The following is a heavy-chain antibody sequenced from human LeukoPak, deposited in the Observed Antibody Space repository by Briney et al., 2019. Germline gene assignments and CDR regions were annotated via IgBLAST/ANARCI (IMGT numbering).Heavy chain of an antibody. J-gene: IGHJ6*03. Sequence: GGSLRLSCAASGFTFSSHAMSWVRQAPGKGLEWVSGISGSGGVTYDADSVKGRFSISRDNSKNTLYLQMNSLRAEDTAVYYCAKGKRPAATDYYYYYMDVWGKGTTVTVSS. CDR2: ISGSGGVT. CDR3: AKGKRPAATDYYYYYMDV. CDR1: GFTFSSHA. D-gene: IGHD2-2*01. V-gene: IGHV3-23*01.